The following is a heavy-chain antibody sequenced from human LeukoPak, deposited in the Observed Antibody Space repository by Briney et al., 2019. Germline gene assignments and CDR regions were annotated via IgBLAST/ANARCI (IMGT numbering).Heavy chain of an antibody. CDR3: VRGGSFDGSRYYPDY. CDR2: INPDGSDI. J-gene: IGHJ4*02. CDR1: GFICSPYW. D-gene: IGHD3-22*01. V-gene: IGHV3-7*01. Sequence: GGSLRLSCVASGFICSPYWMAWIRQSPGQGLEFVANINPDGSDINYVDSVKGRFIISRDNAKDSLYLQMISLRAEDTAVYYCVRGGSFDGSRYYPDYWGQGTLVTVSS.